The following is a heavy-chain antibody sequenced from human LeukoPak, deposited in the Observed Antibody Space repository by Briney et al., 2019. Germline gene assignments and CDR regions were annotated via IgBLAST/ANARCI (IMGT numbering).Heavy chain of an antibody. Sequence: SETLSLTCAVYGGSFSGYYWSWIRQPPGKGLEWIGEINHSGSTNYNPSLKSRVTISVDTSKNQFSLKLSSVTAADTAVYYCARQRIAAAGPFDYWGQGTLVTVPS. CDR3: ARQRIAAAGPFDY. CDR1: GGSFSGYY. D-gene: IGHD6-13*01. CDR2: INHSGST. V-gene: IGHV4-34*01. J-gene: IGHJ4*02.